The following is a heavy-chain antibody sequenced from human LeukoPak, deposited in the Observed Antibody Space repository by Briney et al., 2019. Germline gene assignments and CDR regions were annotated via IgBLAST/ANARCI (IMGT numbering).Heavy chain of an antibody. J-gene: IGHJ4*02. CDR2: ISGSGGST. Sequence: GGSLRLSCAASGFTFGSYAMSWVRQAPGKGLEWVSAISGSGGSTYYADSVKGRFTISRDNSKNTLYLQMNSLRAEDTAVYYCAKVRLRLGELFCYDYWGQGTLVTVSS. D-gene: IGHD3-16*01. CDR3: AKVRLRLGELFCYDY. CDR1: GFTFGSYA. V-gene: IGHV3-23*01.